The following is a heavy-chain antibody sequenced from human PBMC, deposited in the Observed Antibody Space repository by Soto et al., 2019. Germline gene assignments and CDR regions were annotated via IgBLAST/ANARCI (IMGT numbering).Heavy chain of an antibody. J-gene: IGHJ4*02. V-gene: IGHV4-59*01. D-gene: IGHD4-4*01. CDR1: GGSISSYY. CDR3: AREVYSTSDKGVFDY. CDR2: IYYSGST. Sequence: SETLSLTCTVSGGSISSYYWSWIRQPPGKGLEWIGYIYYSGSTNYNPSLKSRVTISVDTSKNQFSLKLSSVTAADTAVYYCAREVYSTSDKGVFDYWGQGTLVTVSS.